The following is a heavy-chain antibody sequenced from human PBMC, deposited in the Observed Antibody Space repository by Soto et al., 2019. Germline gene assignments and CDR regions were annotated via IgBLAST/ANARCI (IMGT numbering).Heavy chain of an antibody. Sequence: SETLSLTCAVSGGSISSGGYSWSWIRQPPGKGLEWIGYIYHSGSPYYNPSLKSRVTISVDTSKNQFSLKLSSVTAADTAVYYCARAGYDYVWGSYRYGYYGMDVWGQGTTVTVSS. CDR2: IYHSGSP. J-gene: IGHJ6*02. V-gene: IGHV4-30-2*05. CDR1: GGSISSGGYS. D-gene: IGHD3-16*02. CDR3: ARAGYDYVWGSYRYGYYGMDV.